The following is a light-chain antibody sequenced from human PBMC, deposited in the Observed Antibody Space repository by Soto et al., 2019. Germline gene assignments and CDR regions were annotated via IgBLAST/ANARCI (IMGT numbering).Light chain of an antibody. CDR2: AAS. J-gene: IGKJ4*01. V-gene: IGKV1-12*01. CDR1: QDISKW. Sequence: DIQMNQSPSFVSAPVGDRVTITCRASQDISKWLAWYQQKPGRAPKILIFAASTLQRGVPSRFSRSGSGTDFTLTISSLQPEDSATYYSQQADRSPLTSGGGSKVDIX. CDR3: QQADRSPLT.